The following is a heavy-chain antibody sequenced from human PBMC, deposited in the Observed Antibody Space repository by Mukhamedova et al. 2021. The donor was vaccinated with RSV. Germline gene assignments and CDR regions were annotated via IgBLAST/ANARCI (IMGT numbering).Heavy chain of an antibody. V-gene: IGHV4-34*01. J-gene: IGHJ6*02. CDR3: ARGSRLLWFGELPITSYYYGMDV. Sequence: STNYNPSLKSRVTISVDTSKNQFSLKLSSVTAADTAVYYCARGSRLLWFGELPITSYYYGMDVWCQGTTVT. CDR2: ST. D-gene: IGHD3-10*01.